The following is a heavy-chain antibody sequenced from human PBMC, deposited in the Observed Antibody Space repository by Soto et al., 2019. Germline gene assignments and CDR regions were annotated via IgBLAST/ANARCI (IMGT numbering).Heavy chain of an antibody. CDR3: ARDRPIKVRGVIITGDGMDV. Sequence: SVKVSCKASGGTFSSYAISWVRQAPGQGLEWMGGIIPILGTANYAQKFQGRVTITADESTSTAYMELSSLRSEDTAVYYCARDRPIKVRGVIITGDGMDVWGQGTTVTVSS. CDR1: GGTFSSYA. D-gene: IGHD3-10*01. CDR2: IIPILGTA. V-gene: IGHV1-69*13. J-gene: IGHJ6*02.